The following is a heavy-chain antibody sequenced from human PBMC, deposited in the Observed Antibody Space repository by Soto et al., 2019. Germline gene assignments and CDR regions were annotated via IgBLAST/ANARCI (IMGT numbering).Heavy chain of an antibody. CDR1: GFTFSTYG. CDR3: AKDQLGGWDYYYYYYGMYV. J-gene: IGHJ6*02. Sequence: QVQLVEYGGGVVQPGRSLRLSCAASGFTFSTYGMHWVRQAPGKGLEWVAAIWFDGSNKYYADSAKGRFTISRDNSNNTLFMKMNSLRAEDTAVYYCAKDQLGGWDYYYYYYGMYVWGQGTTVTVSS. CDR2: IWFDGSNK. V-gene: IGHV3-33*06. D-gene: IGHD6-19*01.